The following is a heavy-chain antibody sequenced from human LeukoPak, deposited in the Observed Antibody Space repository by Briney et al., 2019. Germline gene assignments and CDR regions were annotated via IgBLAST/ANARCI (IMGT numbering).Heavy chain of an antibody. Sequence: SETLSLTCTVSGGSISSYYWSWIRQPPGEGLEWIGSIYYSGNTYYNPSLKSRVTVSVDTSKNQFSLNLRSVTAADTAVYYCARDPSSSSSTDYWGQGTLVTVSS. V-gene: IGHV4-59*12. CDR1: GGSISSYY. D-gene: IGHD6-6*01. J-gene: IGHJ4*02. CDR2: IYYSGNT. CDR3: ARDPSSSSSTDY.